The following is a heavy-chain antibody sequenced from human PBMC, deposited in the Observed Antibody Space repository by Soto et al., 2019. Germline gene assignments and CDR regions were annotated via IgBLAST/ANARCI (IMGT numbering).Heavy chain of an antibody. CDR3: ARVIGGWYYIDY. Sequence: GASVKVSCKASGYTFTSYAMHWVRQAPGQRLEWMGWINAGNGNTKYSQKFQGRVTITRDTSASTAYMELSSLRSEDTAVYYCARVIGGWYYIDYWGQGTLVTGSS. D-gene: IGHD6-19*01. J-gene: IGHJ4*02. CDR2: INAGNGNT. CDR1: GYTFTSYA. V-gene: IGHV1-3*01.